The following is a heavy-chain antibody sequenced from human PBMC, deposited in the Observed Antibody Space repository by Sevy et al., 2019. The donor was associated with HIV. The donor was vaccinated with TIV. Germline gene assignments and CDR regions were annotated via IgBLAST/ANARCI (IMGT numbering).Heavy chain of an antibody. CDR3: ASGYSSGYNFDF. CDR1: GDSISSTTYF. V-gene: IGHV4-39*01. J-gene: IGHJ4*02. CDR2: IYYPWST. Sequence: SETLSLTCTVSGDSISSTTYFWAWIRQPPGKGLEWIGSIYYPWSTYYSPSLQSRVTISVDTSKSQLSLMLSSVTAPDTAVYYCASGYSSGYNFDFWGQGSLVTVSS. D-gene: IGHD5-18*01.